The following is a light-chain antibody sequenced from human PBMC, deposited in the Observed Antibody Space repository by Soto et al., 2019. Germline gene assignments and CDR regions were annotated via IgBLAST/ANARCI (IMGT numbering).Light chain of an antibody. J-gene: IGKJ5*01. V-gene: IGKV1-5*01. CDR3: QHYNSYSIT. CDR2: DAS. CDR1: QSISTW. Sequence: DIQMTQSPSTLSASVGDRVTITCRASQSISTWLAWYQQKPGKAPKLLSYDASSLESGVPSRFSGSGSGTEFHLTISSLQPDDFAAYYCQHYNSYSITFGQGTRLEIK.